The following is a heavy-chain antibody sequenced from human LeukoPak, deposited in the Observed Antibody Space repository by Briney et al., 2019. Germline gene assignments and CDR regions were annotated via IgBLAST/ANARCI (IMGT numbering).Heavy chain of an antibody. J-gene: IGHJ4*02. CDR2: ISNDGSRK. CDR1: GFTFSRHG. CDR3: ARDRAWNYFDY. V-gene: IGHV3-30*03. D-gene: IGHD3-3*01. Sequence: GGSLRLSCAPSGFTFSRHGMHWVRQAPGKGLEWVAIISNDGSRKYYAHSVEGRFTISRDNSKNTPYLQMDSLRAEDTAVYYCARDRAWNYFDYWGQGTLVTVSS.